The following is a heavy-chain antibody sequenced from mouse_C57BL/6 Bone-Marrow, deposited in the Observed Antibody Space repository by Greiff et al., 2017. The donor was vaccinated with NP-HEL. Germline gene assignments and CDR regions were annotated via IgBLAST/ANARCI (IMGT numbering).Heavy chain of an antibody. CDR3: ARPLGSSTGAMDY. CDR2: ISSGGSYT. J-gene: IGHJ4*01. D-gene: IGHD1-1*01. Sequence: EVKVVESGGDLVKPGGSLKLSCAASGFTFSSYGMSWVRQTPDKRLEWVATISSGGSYTYYPDSVKGRFTISRDNAKNTLYLQMSSLKSEDTAMYYCARPLGSSTGAMDYWGQGTSVTVSS. CDR1: GFTFSSYG. V-gene: IGHV5-6*01.